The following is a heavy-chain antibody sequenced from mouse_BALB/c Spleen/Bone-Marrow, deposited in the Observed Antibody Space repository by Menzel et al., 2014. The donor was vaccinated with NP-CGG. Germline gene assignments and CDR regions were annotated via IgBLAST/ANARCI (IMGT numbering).Heavy chain of an antibody. CDR1: SYSFTGYF. J-gene: IGHJ2*01. Sequence: EVQLVESGPELVKPGASVKISCKASSYSFTGYFMNWVMQSHGKSLEWIGRINPYNGDTFYNQKFKGKATLTVDKSSSTAHMELRSLASEDSAVYYCARSGYYGSSYFDYWGQGTTLTVSS. CDR3: ARSGYYGSSYFDY. CDR2: INPYNGDT. V-gene: IGHV1-20*02. D-gene: IGHD1-1*01.